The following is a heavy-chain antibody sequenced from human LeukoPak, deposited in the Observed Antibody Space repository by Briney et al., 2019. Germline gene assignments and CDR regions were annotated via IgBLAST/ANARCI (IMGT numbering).Heavy chain of an antibody. V-gene: IGHV4-39*01. CDR3: ARALIRGVIRVDNWFDP. CDR2: IYYTGTT. J-gene: IGHJ5*02. Sequence: SGTLSLTCGVSGGSISSSYYWGWIRQPPGKGLELIGTIYYTGTTYYNPSLKSRVTMSVDTSKNQFSLNLTSVTAADTAVYYCARALIRGVIRVDNWFDPWGQVILVTVSS. D-gene: IGHD3-10*01. CDR1: GGSISSSYY.